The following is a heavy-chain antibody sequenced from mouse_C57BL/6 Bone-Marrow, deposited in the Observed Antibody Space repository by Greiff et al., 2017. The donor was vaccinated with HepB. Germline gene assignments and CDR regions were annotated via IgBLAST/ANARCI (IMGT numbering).Heavy chain of an antibody. J-gene: IGHJ3*01. D-gene: IGHD2-5*01. Sequence: QVQLQQPGAELVKPGASVKMSCKASGYTFTSYWITWVKQRPGQGLEWIGDIYPGSGSTNYNEKFKSKATLTVDTSSSTAYMQLSSLTSEDSAVYYCARFTYYSNPVAYWGQGTLVTVSA. CDR3: ARFTYYSNPVAY. V-gene: IGHV1-55*01. CDR1: GYTFTSYW. CDR2: IYPGSGST.